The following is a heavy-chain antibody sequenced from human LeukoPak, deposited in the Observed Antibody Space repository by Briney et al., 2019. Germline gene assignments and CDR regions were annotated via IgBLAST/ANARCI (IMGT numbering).Heavy chain of an antibody. Sequence: PGGSLRLSCAASGFTFSSYGMHWVRQAPGKGLEWVAVIWCDGSNKYYADSVKGRFTISRDNSKNTLYLQMNSLRAEDTAVYYCARDGEQWLVRNWFDPWGQGTLVTVSS. CDR3: ARDGEQWLVRNWFDP. CDR1: GFTFSSYG. V-gene: IGHV3-33*01. J-gene: IGHJ5*02. D-gene: IGHD6-19*01. CDR2: IWCDGSNK.